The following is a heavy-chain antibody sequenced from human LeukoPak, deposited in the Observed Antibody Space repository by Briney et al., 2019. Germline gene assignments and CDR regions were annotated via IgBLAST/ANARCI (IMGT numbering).Heavy chain of an antibody. CDR1: GYTFTSYG. CDR2: ISAYNGNT. J-gene: IGHJ4*02. D-gene: IGHD3-3*01. CDR3: ASGYRATIFGVVPLVDY. V-gene: IGHV1-18*01. Sequence: GASVKVSCKASGYTFTSYGISWVRQAPGQGLEWMGWISAYNGNTNYAQKLQGRVTMTTDTSTSTAYMELRSLRSDDTAVYYCASGYRATIFGVVPLVDYWGQGTLVTVSS.